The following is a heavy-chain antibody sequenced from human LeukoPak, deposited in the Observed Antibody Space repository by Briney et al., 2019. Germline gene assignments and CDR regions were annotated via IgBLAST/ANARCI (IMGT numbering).Heavy chain of an antibody. CDR1: GFTFDDYA. J-gene: IGHJ4*02. V-gene: IGHV3-9*01. CDR2: ISWNSGSI. D-gene: IGHD3-22*01. Sequence: GGSLRLSCAASGFTFDDYAMHWVRQAPGKGLEWVSGISWNSGSIGYADSVKGRFTISRDNAKNSLYLQMNSLRAEDTALYYCPTAMVSFDYWGQGTLVTVSS. CDR3: PTAMVSFDY.